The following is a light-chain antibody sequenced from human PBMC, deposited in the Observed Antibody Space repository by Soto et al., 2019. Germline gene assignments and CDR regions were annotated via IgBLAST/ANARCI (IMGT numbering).Light chain of an antibody. V-gene: IGKV2D-29*01. CDR2: EGS. CDR1: QSLLQSDGKTY. CDR3: LQSAHLPRT. J-gene: IGKJ2*01. Sequence: DVVMTQTPLSLSVTPGQSASISCKSSQSLLQSDGKTYLYWYLQRPGQPPQVLIYEGSNLFSGVPDTFSGRGSGTDFTLKISRVEAEDVGGYYCLQSAHLPRTFGQGTKLEIK.